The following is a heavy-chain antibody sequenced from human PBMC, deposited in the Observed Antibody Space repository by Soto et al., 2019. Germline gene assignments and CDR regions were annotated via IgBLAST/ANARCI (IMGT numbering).Heavy chain of an antibody. CDR3: AAAHSPISHYDYIWGSYRNYMDV. CDR1: GFTFTSSA. J-gene: IGHJ6*03. D-gene: IGHD3-16*01. CDR2: IVVGSGNT. V-gene: IGHV1-58*02. Sequence: SVKVSCKASGFTFTSSAMQWVRQARGQRHEWIGWIVVGSGNTNYAQKFQERVTITRDMSTSTAYMELSSLRSEDTAVYYCAAAHSPISHYDYIWGSYRNYMDVWGKGTTVTVSS.